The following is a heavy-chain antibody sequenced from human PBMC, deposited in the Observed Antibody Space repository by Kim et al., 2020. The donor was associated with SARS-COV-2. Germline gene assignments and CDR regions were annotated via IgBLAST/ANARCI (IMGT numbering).Heavy chain of an antibody. V-gene: IGHV1-2*02. J-gene: IGHJ4*02. CDR1: GYTFTGYY. CDR3: ARVEQLVSEYYFDY. D-gene: IGHD6-6*01. Sequence: ASVKVSCKASGYTFTGYYMHWVRQAPGQGLEWMGWINPNSGGTNYAQKFQGRVTMTRDTSISTAYMELSRLRSDDTAVYYCARVEQLVSEYYFDYWGQGTLVTVSS. CDR2: INPNSGGT.